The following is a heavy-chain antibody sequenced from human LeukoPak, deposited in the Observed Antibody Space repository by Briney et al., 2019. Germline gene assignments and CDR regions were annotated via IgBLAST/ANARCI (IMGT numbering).Heavy chain of an antibody. Sequence: SETLSLTCAVYGGSFSGYYWSWVRQPPGKGLEWIGEINNSGTTNYNPSFKSRLTVSIDTSRNQFSLKLRSVTAADTAVYYCARRKEGPGAFDIWGQGTMVTVSS. J-gene: IGHJ3*02. CDR2: INNSGTT. CDR3: ARRKEGPGAFDI. CDR1: GGSFSGYY. V-gene: IGHV4-34*01.